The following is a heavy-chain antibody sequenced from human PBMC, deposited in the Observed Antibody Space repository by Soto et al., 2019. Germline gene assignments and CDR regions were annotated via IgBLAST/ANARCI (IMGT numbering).Heavy chain of an antibody. CDR1: GGTFSSYT. CDR2: IIPILGIA. Sequence: GASVKVSCKASGGTFSSYTISWVRQAPGQGLEWMGRIIPILGIANYAQKFQGRVTITADKSTSTAYMELSSLRSEDTAVYYCARDSCSSTSCYFYYYYMDVWGKGTTVTVSS. D-gene: IGHD2-2*01. J-gene: IGHJ6*03. V-gene: IGHV1-69*04. CDR3: ARDSCSSTSCYFYYYYMDV.